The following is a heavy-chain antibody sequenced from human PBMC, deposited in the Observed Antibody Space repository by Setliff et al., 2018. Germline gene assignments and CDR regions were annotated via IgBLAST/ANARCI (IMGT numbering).Heavy chain of an antibody. J-gene: IGHJ4*02. CDR1: GFTFSSNA. CDR3: ARSENCFSTHCSPYDY. D-gene: IGHD2-2*01. Sequence: GGSLRLSCAASGFTFSSNAMHWVRQAPGRGLEWVAFISYDGTNKSYGDSVKGRFTISRDNSKNTLYLQMNSLRAEDTATYYCARSENCFSTHCSPYDYWGQGTLVTVSS. V-gene: IGHV3-30*04. CDR2: ISYDGTNK.